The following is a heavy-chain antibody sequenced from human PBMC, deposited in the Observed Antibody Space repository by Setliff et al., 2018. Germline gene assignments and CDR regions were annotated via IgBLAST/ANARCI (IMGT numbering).Heavy chain of an antibody. J-gene: IGHJ3*01. CDR2: IYPGDSDT. CDR3: TRHEDRNKCTSSSCYRENDAFDV. CDR1: GYIFTNYW. Sequence: PGESLKISCQASGYIFTNYWIGWVRQMPGKGLEWMGVIYPGDSDTRYSPSFQGQVTISADKSINTAYLQWSSLKASDTAIYYCTRHEDRNKCTSSSCYRENDAFDVWAKGQWSPSPQ. D-gene: IGHD2-2*01. V-gene: IGHV5-51*01.